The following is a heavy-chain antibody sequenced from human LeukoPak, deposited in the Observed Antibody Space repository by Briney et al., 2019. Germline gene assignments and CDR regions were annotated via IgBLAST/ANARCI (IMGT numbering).Heavy chain of an antibody. Sequence: GGSLRLSCAASRFTFSSHAMHWVRQAPGKGLDWVAVISYDGSNEYYADSVKGRFTISRDNSKNTLYLQMNSLRADDTAVYYCAKDTYTVPSTSFDSWGQGTLVTVSS. D-gene: IGHD4-17*01. V-gene: IGHV3-30-3*01. J-gene: IGHJ4*02. CDR1: RFTFSSHA. CDR3: AKDTYTVPSTSFDS. CDR2: ISYDGSNE.